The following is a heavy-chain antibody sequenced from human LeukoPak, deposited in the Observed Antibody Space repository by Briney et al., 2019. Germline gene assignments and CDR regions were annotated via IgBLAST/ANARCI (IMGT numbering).Heavy chain of an antibody. V-gene: IGHV1-18*04. J-gene: IGHJ6*04. D-gene: IGHD2-2*01. CDR2: ISAYNGNT. Sequence: ASVKVSCKASGYTFTSYGISWVRQAPGQGLEWMGWISAYNGNTNYAQKLQGRVTMTTGTSTSTAYIELRSLRSDDTAVYYCASVRGYCSSTSCSYYYYGMDVWGKGTTVTVSS. CDR1: GYTFTSYG. CDR3: ASVRGYCSSTSCSYYYYGMDV.